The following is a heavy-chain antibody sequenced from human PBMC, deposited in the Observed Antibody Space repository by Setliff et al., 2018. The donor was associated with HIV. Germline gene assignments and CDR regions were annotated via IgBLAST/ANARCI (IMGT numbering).Heavy chain of an antibody. Sequence: SETLSLTCSVSGDSFTGYYWSGIRQTPGKGLAWIGEINHSGITKYNPSLKRRVTISVDTSKNQFSLKLRSVTAADTAVYYCARVPGYSSGTSYMDVWGKGTAVTVSS. J-gene: IGHJ6*03. D-gene: IGHD6-19*01. CDR2: INHSGIT. CDR1: GDSFTGYY. CDR3: ARVPGYSSGTSYMDV. V-gene: IGHV4-34*01.